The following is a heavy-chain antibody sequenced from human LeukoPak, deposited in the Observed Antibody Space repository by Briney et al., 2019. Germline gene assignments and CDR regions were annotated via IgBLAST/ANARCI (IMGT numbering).Heavy chain of an antibody. J-gene: IGHJ4*02. D-gene: IGHD6-25*01. CDR3: ARGPTASGLYYFDY. V-gene: IGHV3-21*01. CDR1: GFTFNTYS. CDR2: ISSSSSYT. Sequence: PGGSLRLSCAASGFTFNTYSMNWVRQAPGKGLEWVSSISSSSSYTYYADSVKGRFTISRDNAKNSLYLQMNSLRAEDTAVYYCARGPTASGLYYFDYWGQGTPVTVSS.